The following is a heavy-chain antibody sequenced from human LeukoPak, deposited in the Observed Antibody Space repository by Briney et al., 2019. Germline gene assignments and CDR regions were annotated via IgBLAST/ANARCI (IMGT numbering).Heavy chain of an antibody. D-gene: IGHD5-12*01. CDR3: AREGGYSGYDDFDY. Sequence: ASVKVSCKASGYTFTSYYINWVRQATGQGLEWMGWMNPNSGNTGCAQKFQGRVTMTRDTSISTAYMELSRLRSDDTAVYYCAREGGYSGYDDFDYWGQGTLVTVSS. V-gene: IGHV1-8*01. CDR1: GYTFTSYY. J-gene: IGHJ4*02. CDR2: MNPNSGNT.